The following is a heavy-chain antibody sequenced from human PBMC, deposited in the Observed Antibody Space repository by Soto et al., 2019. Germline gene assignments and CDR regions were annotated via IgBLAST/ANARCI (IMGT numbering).Heavy chain of an antibody. CDR3: ARGGQCEFLSVY. Sequence: ASVKVSCKASGYTFTRYYINWVRQAPGQGLEWMGWVSAYNGNTHYEQKLQGRVTLTTDTSTSTAYMELRSLRSDDTAVYFCARGGQCEFLSVYWGQGTLVTVS. V-gene: IGHV1-18*01. CDR1: GYTFTRYY. J-gene: IGHJ4*02. D-gene: IGHD3-3*01. CDR2: VSAYNGNT.